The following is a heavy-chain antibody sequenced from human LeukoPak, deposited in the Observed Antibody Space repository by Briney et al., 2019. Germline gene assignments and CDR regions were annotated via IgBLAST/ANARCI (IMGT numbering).Heavy chain of an antibody. V-gene: IGHV1-18*01. D-gene: IGHD7-27*01. CDR2: ISGYNGKT. Sequence: ASVKVSCKASGYTFTSYGISWVRQAPGQGLEWMGWISGYNGKTNYAQKFQGRVTMTRDTSISTAYMELSRLRSDDTAVYYCSRGPHWDPHFDFWGQGTLVTVSS. J-gene: IGHJ4*02. CDR3: SRGPHWDPHFDF. CDR1: GYTFTSYG.